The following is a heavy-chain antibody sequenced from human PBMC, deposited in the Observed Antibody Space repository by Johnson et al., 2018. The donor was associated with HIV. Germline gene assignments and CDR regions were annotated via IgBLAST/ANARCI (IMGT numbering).Heavy chain of an antibody. V-gene: IGHV3-7*03. Sequence: VQLVESGGGVVQPGRSLRLSCAASGFTFSSYWMSWVRQAPGKGLEWVAIIKQDGSEKYYVDSVKGRFTISRDNAKNSLYLQMNSLRAEDTALYYCAKDMGYSSFGYGFDIWGQGTMVTVSS. CDR1: GFTFSSYW. J-gene: IGHJ3*02. CDR2: IKQDGSEK. D-gene: IGHD6-19*01. CDR3: AKDMGYSSFGYGFDI.